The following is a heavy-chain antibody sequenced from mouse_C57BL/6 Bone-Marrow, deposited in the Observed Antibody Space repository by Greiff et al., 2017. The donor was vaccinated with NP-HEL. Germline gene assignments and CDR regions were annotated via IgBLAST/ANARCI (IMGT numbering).Heavy chain of an antibody. CDR2: ISYDGSN. CDR3: AREGGYYGRPFAY. V-gene: IGHV3-6*01. J-gene: IGHJ3*01. Sequence: EVQLQESGPGLVKPSQSLSLTCSVTGYSIISGYYWNWIRQFPGNQLEWMAYISYDGSNNYNPSLKNRISITRDISKNQFFLKLTSVTTEDTATYYCAREGGYYGRPFAYWGQGTLVTVSA. CDR1: GYSIISGYY. D-gene: IGHD1-1*01.